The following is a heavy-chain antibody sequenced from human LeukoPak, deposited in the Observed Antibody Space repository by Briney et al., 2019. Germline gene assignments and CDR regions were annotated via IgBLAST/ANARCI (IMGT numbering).Heavy chain of an antibody. D-gene: IGHD3-22*01. CDR2: IYYSGST. CDR1: GGSISSYY. J-gene: IGHJ4*02. Sequence: SETLSLTCTVSGGSISSYYWSWIRQPPGKGLEWTGYIYYSGSTNYNPSLKSRVTISVDTSKNQFSLKLSSVTAADTAVYYCARGEDYYDSSPLDYWGQGTLVTVSS. V-gene: IGHV4-59*01. CDR3: ARGEDYYDSSPLDY.